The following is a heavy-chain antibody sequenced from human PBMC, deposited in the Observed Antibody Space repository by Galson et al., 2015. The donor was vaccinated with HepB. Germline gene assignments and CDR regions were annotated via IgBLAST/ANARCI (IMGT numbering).Heavy chain of an antibody. CDR1: GFTFSSYW. D-gene: IGHD6-19*01. V-gene: IGHV3-7*01. Sequence: SLRLSCAASGFTFSSYWMSWVRQAPGKGPEWVANIKQDGSEKYYVDSVKGRFTISRDNAKNSLYLQMNSLRAEDTVVYYCARDWVAGLDYYYYGMDVWGQRTTVTVSS. CDR2: IKQDGSEK. CDR3: ARDWVAGLDYYYYGMDV. J-gene: IGHJ6*02.